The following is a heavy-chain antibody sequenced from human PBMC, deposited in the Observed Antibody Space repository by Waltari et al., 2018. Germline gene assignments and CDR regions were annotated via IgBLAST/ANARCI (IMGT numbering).Heavy chain of an antibody. V-gene: IGHV3-72*01. CDR3: TTSISGAINLY. D-gene: IGHD3-3*02. CDR2: SKNRGANYVT. J-gene: IGHJ4*02. Sequence: EVQLVESGGGLVQPGGSLRLSCAGSGFLFSDHYMDWVRQAPGKGLEWVGRSKNRGANYVTEYAASVQGRFTISRDFSQNSLYLQMNSLRTDDTAVYYCTTSISGAINLYWGQGTLVTVSS. CDR1: GFLFSDHY.